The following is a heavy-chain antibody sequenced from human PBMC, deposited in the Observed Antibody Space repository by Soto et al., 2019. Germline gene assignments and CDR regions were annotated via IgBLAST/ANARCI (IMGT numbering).Heavy chain of an antibody. D-gene: IGHD3-22*01. J-gene: IGHJ2*01. CDR1: GFTFDDYA. CDR3: ARAVVIVVVTRDWYFDL. Sequence: PGGSLRLSCAASGFTFDDYAMHWVRQAPGKGLEWVSGISWNSGSIGYADSVKGRFTISRDNAKNSLYLQMNSLRAEDTAVYYCARAVVIVVVTRDWYFDLWGRGTLVTVSS. V-gene: IGHV3-9*01. CDR2: ISWNSGSI.